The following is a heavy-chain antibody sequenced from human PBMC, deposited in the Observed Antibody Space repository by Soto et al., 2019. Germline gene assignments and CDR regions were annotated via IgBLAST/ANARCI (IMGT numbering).Heavy chain of an antibody. J-gene: IGHJ5*02. D-gene: IGHD4-17*01. CDR1: GGSISSYY. CDR3: ARVPDYGDYYFDP. V-gene: IGHV4-59*01. Sequence: KPSETLSLTCTVSGGSISSYYWSWIRQPPGKGLEWIGYIYYSGSTNYNPSLKSRVTISVDTSKNQFSLKLSSVTAADTAVYYCARVPDYGDYYFDPWGQGTLVTVSS. CDR2: IYYSGST.